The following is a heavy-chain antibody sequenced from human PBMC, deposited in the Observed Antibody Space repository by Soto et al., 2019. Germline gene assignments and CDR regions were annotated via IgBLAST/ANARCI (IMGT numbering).Heavy chain of an antibody. CDR3: ARVRCITIFGVVMKGWFDP. Sequence: LSLTCAVTVEAFSGYYWSWIRQPPGKGLEWIGEINHSGSTNYNPSLKSRVTISVDTSKNQFSLKLSSVTAADTAVYYCARVRCITIFGVVMKGWFDPWGQGTLVTVSS. CDR2: INHSGST. J-gene: IGHJ5*02. CDR1: VEAFSGYY. D-gene: IGHD3-3*01. V-gene: IGHV4-34*01.